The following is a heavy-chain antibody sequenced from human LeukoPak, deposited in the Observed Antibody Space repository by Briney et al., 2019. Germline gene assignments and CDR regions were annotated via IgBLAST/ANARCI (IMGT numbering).Heavy chain of an antibody. CDR1: GFTFASYA. D-gene: IGHD6-13*01. J-gene: IGHJ4*02. Sequence: GGSLRLSCAGSGFTFASYAMSCVRQTPEKGLEWVSVISDSVGSTYDADSVKGRFTISRDNSRNTLYLQMNSLRADDTAIYYCAKACRSSSWYANPFDYWGQGTLVTVSS. CDR2: ISDSVGST. V-gene: IGHV3-23*01. CDR3: AKACRSSSWYANPFDY.